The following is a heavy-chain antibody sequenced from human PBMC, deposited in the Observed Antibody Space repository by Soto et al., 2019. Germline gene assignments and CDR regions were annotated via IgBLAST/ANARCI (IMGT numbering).Heavy chain of an antibody. CDR1: GFTFSSYA. V-gene: IGHV3-30-3*01. J-gene: IGHJ2*01. Sequence: QVQLVESGGGVVQPGRSLRLSCAASGFTFSSYAMHWVRQAPGKGLEWVAVISYDGSNKYYADSVKGRFTISRDNSKNTLYLQMNSLRAEDTAVYYCARVEGGLYGADSAGYFDLWGRGTLVTVSS. CDR2: ISYDGSNK. D-gene: IGHD4-17*01. CDR3: ARVEGGLYGADSAGYFDL.